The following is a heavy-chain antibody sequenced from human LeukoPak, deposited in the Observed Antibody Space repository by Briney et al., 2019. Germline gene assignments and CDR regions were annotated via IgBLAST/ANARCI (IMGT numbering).Heavy chain of an antibody. CDR1: GFTFSIYG. J-gene: IGHJ4*02. Sequence: GRSLRLSCAASGFTFSIYGMHWVRQAPGKGLEWVAVISYDGSNKYYADSVKGRFTISRDNSKNTLYLQMNSLRAEDTAVYYCAKEAPMVRGVINSPCDYWGQGTLVTVSS. D-gene: IGHD3-10*01. CDR2: ISYDGSNK. V-gene: IGHV3-30*18. CDR3: AKEAPMVRGVINSPCDY.